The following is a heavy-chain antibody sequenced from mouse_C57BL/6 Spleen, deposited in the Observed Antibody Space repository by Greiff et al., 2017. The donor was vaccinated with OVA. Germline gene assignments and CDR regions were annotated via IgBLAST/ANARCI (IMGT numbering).Heavy chain of an antibody. V-gene: IGHV2-2*01. CDR3: ASPYDYDAPYAMDY. CDR2: IWSGGST. D-gene: IGHD2-4*01. CDR1: GFSLTSYG. J-gene: IGHJ4*01. Sequence: QVQLKESGPGLVQPSQSLSITCTVSGFSLTSYGVHWVRQSPGKGLEWLGVIWSGGSTDYNAAFISRLSISKDNSKSQVFFKMNSLQADDTAIYYCASPYDYDAPYAMDYWGQGTSVTVSS.